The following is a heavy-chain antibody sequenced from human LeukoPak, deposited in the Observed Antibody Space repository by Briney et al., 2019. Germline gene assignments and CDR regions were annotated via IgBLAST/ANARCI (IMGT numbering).Heavy chain of an antibody. D-gene: IGHD3-22*01. J-gene: IGHJ3*02. CDR3: ARLLDNDSSGHPDTFDM. CDR1: GGSINNHY. CDR2: VYYSGIT. Sequence: SETLSPTCTVSGGSINNHYWSWIRQPPGKGLEWIGFVYYSGITRYNPSLQSRITISVDTSNNHFSLKLTSVTAADTAVYYCARLLDNDSSGHPDTFDMWGQGTMVTVSA. V-gene: IGHV4-59*11.